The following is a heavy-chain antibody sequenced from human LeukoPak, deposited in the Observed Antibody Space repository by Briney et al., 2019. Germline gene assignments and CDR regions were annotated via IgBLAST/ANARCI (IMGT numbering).Heavy chain of an antibody. CDR2: ISFSGST. D-gene: IGHD3-10*01. Sequence: SETLSLTCTVSGGSISDYYWSWIRQPPGKKLEYIGYISFSGSTNHNPSLKSRVSISLDTSKNQFSLNLKSVTAADTAVYYCARDQYHGSGTYAWFDPWGQGTLVTVSS. J-gene: IGHJ5*02. V-gene: IGHV4-59*01. CDR1: GGSISDYY. CDR3: ARDQYHGSGTYAWFDP.